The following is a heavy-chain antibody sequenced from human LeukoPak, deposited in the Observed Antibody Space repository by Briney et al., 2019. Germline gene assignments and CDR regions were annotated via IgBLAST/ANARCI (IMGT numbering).Heavy chain of an antibody. CDR3: ARGGTVLGRQARAPTDY. CDR1: GGSISSSSYY. J-gene: IGHJ4*02. CDR2: IYYSGST. V-gene: IGHV4-39*07. Sequence: PSETLSLTCTVSGGSISSSSYYWGWIRQPPGKGLEWLGSIYYSGSTYYNPSLKSRVTISVDTSKNQFSLKLSSVTAADTAVYYCARGGTVLGRQARAPTDYWGQGALVTVSS. D-gene: IGHD4-17*01.